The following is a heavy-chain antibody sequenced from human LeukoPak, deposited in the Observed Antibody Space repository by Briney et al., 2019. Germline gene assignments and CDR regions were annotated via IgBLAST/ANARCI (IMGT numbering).Heavy chain of an antibody. V-gene: IGHV3-74*01. CDR2: INSDGNNT. CDR3: AKDSYYYYIDV. CDR1: GFTFSSYW. J-gene: IGHJ6*03. Sequence: PGGSLRLSCAASGFTFSSYWMHWVRQGPGKGLVWVSRINSDGNNTSYADSVKGRFTISRDNAKNTVYLQMNSLRTEDTAVYYCAKDSYYYYIDVWGKGTTVTVSS.